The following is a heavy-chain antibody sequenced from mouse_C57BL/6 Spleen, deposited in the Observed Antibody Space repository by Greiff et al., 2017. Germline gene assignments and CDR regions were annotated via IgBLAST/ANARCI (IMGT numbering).Heavy chain of an antibody. CDR2: IDPSDSYT. CDR1: GYTFTSYW. V-gene: IGHV1-69*01. D-gene: IGHD3-2*02. CDR3: ARHAQFHYAMDY. Sequence: QVQLQQPGAELVKPGASVKLSCKASGYTFTSYWMHWVKQRPGQGLEWIGEIDPSDSYTNYNQKFKGKSTLTVDKSSSTAYMQLSSLTSEDSAVYYCARHAQFHYAMDYWGQGTSVTVSS. J-gene: IGHJ4*01.